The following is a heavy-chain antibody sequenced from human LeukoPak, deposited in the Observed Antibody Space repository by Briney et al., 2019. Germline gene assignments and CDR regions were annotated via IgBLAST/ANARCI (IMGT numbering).Heavy chain of an antibody. J-gene: IGHJ4*02. Sequence: GGSLRLSCAASGFTFSSYSMNWVRQAPGKGLEWVSSISSSSSYIYYADSVKGRFTISRDNAKNSLYLQMNSLRAEDTAVYYCARGTMFPYYFDYWGQGTLVTVSS. V-gene: IGHV3-21*01. CDR3: ARGTMFPYYFDY. CDR1: GFTFSSYS. D-gene: IGHD3-10*02. CDR2: ISSSSSYI.